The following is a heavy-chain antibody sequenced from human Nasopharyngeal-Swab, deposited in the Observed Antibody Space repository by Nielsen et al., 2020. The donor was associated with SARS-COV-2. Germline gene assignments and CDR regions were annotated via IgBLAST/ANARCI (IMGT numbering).Heavy chain of an antibody. CDR3: ARHGAGADY. Sequence: SETLSLTCAVYGGSFSGYYWSWIRQPPGKGLEWIGEINHSGSTYYNPSLKSRVTISVDTSKNQFSLKLSSVTAADTAVYYCARHGAGADYWGQGTLVTVSS. V-gene: IGHV4-34*01. CDR1: GGSFSGYY. CDR2: INHSGST. J-gene: IGHJ4*02. D-gene: IGHD6-19*01.